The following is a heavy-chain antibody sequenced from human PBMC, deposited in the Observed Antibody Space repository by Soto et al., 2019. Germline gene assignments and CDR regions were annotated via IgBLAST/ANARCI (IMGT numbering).Heavy chain of an antibody. CDR2: ISWNSGSI. V-gene: IGHV3-9*01. Sequence: EVQLVESGRGLVQPGRSLRLSCAASGFTFDDYAMHWVRQAPGKGLEWVSGISWNSGSIGYADSVKGRFTISRDNAKNSLYLQMNSLRAEDTALYYCAKAKVDFWTFDPWGQGTLVTVSS. CDR3: AKAKVDFWTFDP. CDR1: GFTFDDYA. J-gene: IGHJ5*02. D-gene: IGHD3-3*01.